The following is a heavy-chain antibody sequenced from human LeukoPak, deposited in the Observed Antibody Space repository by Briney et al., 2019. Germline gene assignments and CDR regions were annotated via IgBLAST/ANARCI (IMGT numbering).Heavy chain of an antibody. V-gene: IGHV1-8*03. CDR3: ARGGSQYYYDSSGYYGA. Sequence: ASVKVSCKASGYTFTSYDINWVRQATGQGLEWMGWMNPNSGNTGYAQKFQGRVTITRNTSISTAYMELSSLRSEDTAVYYCARGGSQYYYDSSGYYGAWGQGTLVTVSS. CDR2: MNPNSGNT. J-gene: IGHJ4*02. D-gene: IGHD3-22*01. CDR1: GYTFTSYD.